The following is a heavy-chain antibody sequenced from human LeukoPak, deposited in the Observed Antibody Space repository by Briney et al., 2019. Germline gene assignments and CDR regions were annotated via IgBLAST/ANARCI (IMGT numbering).Heavy chain of an antibody. CDR2: IYHSGST. J-gene: IGHJ3*02. D-gene: IGHD2-15*01. CDR1: GYSISSGYY. Sequence: ETLSLTCTVSGYSISSGYYWGWIRQPPGKGLEWIGSIYHSGSTYYNPSLKSRVTISVDTSKNQFSLKLSSVTAADTAVYYCARMWYAYRTFDIWGQGTMVTVSS. V-gene: IGHV4-38-2*02. CDR3: ARMWYAYRTFDI.